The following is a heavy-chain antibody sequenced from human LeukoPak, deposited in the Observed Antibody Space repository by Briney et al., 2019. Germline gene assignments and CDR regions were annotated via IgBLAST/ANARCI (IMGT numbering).Heavy chain of an antibody. CDR1: GFPFSSHW. CDR3: TRDFSYGYFDY. Sequence: GGSLRLSCAASGFPFSSHWLHWVRQAPGQGLEWVSRIQPGGSTRNYADSVKGRSTVSRDDAKNTLFLQMNSLRAEDTAVYFCTRDFSYGYFDYWGQGALVIVSS. J-gene: IGHJ4*02. D-gene: IGHD5-18*01. V-gene: IGHV3-74*01. CDR2: IQPGGSTR.